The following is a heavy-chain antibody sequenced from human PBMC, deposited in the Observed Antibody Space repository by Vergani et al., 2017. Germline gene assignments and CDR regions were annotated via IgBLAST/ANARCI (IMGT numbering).Heavy chain of an antibody. Sequence: QVQLVESGGGVVQPGRSLRLSCAASGFTFSSYGMHWVRQAPGKGLEWVAVIWYDGSNKYYADSVKGRFTISRDNSKNTLYLQMNSLRAEDTAVYYCARADDGRSYAFDSWGQGTMVTVSS. CDR2: IWYDGSNK. J-gene: IGHJ3*02. CDR3: ARADDGRSYAFDS. D-gene: IGHD1-26*01. V-gene: IGHV3-33*01. CDR1: GFTFSSYG.